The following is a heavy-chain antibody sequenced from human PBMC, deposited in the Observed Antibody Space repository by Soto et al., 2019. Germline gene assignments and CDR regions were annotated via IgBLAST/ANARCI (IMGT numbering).Heavy chain of an antibody. V-gene: IGHV4-59*12. D-gene: IGHD4-17*01. CDR1: GGSISSYY. Sequence: SETLSLTCTVSGGSISSYYWSWTRQPPGKGLEWIGYIYYSGSTNYNPSLKSRVTISVDTSKNQFSLKLSSVTAADTAVYYCARDTTDYGDYVFDYWGQGTLVTVSS. CDR3: ARDTTDYGDYVFDY. CDR2: IYYSGST. J-gene: IGHJ4*02.